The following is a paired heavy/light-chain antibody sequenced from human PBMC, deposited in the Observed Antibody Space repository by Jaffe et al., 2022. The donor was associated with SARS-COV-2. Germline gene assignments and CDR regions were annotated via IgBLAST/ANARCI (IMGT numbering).Light chain of an antibody. CDR3: ISYTGSARGV. V-gene: IGLV2-14*03. CDR2: DVN. CDR1: SRDVGGYNF. J-gene: IGLJ1*01. Sequence: QSALAQPASVSGSPGQSITISCTGTSRDVGGYNFVSWYQQHPGRAPKLIIYDVNNRPLDISDRFSGSKSGNTASLTISGLQAEDEADYYCISYTGSARGVFGTGTKVTV.
Heavy chain of an antibody. V-gene: IGHV7-4-1*02. Sequence: QAQLVQSESELKKPGASVTISCRAFGYPFSAYSINWVRQAPGQGLEWLGWINTNAGDATLGQDLTGRFVFSLDTSVETAYLQISGLRGEDSGVYYCARGGLSGGYQHTFDYWGQGTLLTVSS. J-gene: IGHJ4*02. D-gene: IGHD5-12*01. CDR2: INTNAGDA. CDR3: ARGGLSGGYQHTFDY. CDR1: GYPFSAYS.